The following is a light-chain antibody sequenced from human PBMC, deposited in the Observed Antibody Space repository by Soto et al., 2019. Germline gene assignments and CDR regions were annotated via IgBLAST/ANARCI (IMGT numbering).Light chain of an antibody. CDR3: QQYYSYPLT. J-gene: IGKJ4*01. CDR2: AAS. Sequence: AIRMTQSPSSLSASTGDRVTITCRASQGISSYLAWYQQTPGKAPMLMIYAASTLQSGVPSRFSGSGSGTDFTITISCLQSEDFATYYCQQYYSYPLTFGGGTKVDIK. CDR1: QGISSY. V-gene: IGKV1-8*01.